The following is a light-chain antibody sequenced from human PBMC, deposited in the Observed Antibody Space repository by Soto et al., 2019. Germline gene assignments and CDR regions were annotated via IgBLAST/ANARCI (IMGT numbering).Light chain of an antibody. Sequence: DIQMTQSPSSVSASVGDRVTIPCRASQGISSWLAWYQQKPGKAPKLLIYAASILQSGVPSRFSGSGSGTDLTIPVSSLQADDFATYYCQQANGLALIFGEGTKLESK. CDR3: QQANGLALI. CDR1: QGISSW. J-gene: IGKJ1*01. CDR2: AAS. V-gene: IGKV1-12*01.